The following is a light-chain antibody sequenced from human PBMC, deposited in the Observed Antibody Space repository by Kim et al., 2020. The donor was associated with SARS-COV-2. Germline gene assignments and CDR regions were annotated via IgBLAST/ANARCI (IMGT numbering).Light chain of an antibody. V-gene: IGKV1-33*01. Sequence: DIQMTQSPSSLSASVGDRVTITCQSSRDISHYLNWYQQKPGKVPKLLIYDISNLQSGVPSRFSGGRSGTDFSLTISSLQPEDFATYYCQQYDSLPYSFGQGTKLEI. CDR3: QQYDSLPYS. J-gene: IGKJ2*03. CDR2: DIS. CDR1: RDISHY.